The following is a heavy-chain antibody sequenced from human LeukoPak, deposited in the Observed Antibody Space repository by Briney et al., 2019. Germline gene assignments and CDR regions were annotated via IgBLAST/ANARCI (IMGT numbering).Heavy chain of an antibody. CDR1: GYSGSSGYY. J-gene: IGHJ4*02. CDR2: IYHSGST. Sequence: SETLSITCVGNGYSGSSGYYWGWIRQPPGKGLEWIGSIYHSGSTYYNPSLKSRVTISVDTSKNQFSLKLSSVTAADTAVYYCARDRAGKGYFDYWGQGTLVTVSS. D-gene: IGHD6-19*01. CDR3: ARDRAGKGYFDY. V-gene: IGHV4-38-2*02.